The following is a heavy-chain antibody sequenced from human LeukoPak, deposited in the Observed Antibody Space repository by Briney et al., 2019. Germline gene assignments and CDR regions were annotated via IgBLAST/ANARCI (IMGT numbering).Heavy chain of an antibody. CDR1: GFTFSDYY. CDR3: AKDLAAHPVGY. Sequence: KPGGSPRLSCAASGFTFSDYYMSWIRQAPGKGLEWVSYISSSGSTIYYADSVTGRFTISRDNAKNSLYLQMNSLRAEDTAVYYCAKDLAAHPVGYWGQGTLVTVSS. V-gene: IGHV3-11*04. J-gene: IGHJ4*02. CDR2: ISSSGSTI. D-gene: IGHD6-6*01.